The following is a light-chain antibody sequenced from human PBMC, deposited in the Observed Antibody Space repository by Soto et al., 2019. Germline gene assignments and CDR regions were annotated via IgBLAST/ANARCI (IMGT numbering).Light chain of an antibody. CDR3: LQDYNYPLT. V-gene: IGKV1-6*01. Sequence: AIQMTQSPSSLSASVGGRVTITCRASQGIRNDLGWYQQKPGKAPKLLIYAASSSQSGVPSRFSGSGSGTDFTLTISSLQPEDFATYYCLQDYNYPLTFGQGTKVEIK. J-gene: IGKJ1*01. CDR2: AAS. CDR1: QGIRND.